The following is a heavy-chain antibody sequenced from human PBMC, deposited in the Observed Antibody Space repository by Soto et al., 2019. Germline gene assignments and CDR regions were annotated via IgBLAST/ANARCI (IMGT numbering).Heavy chain of an antibody. CDR2: TYYRSKWYN. Sequence: PSQTLSLTCAISGDSVSSNTAAWNWIRQSPSRGLEWLGRTYYRSKWYNDYAVSVKSRITFNPGTLKNQFSLQLSSVSPEDTAVYYCARDPFVSPGYRNTWFSLDYWGQGTLVTVSS. J-gene: IGHJ4*02. CDR3: ARDPFVSPGYRNTWFSLDY. CDR1: GDSVSSNTAA. V-gene: IGHV6-1*01. D-gene: IGHD6-13*01.